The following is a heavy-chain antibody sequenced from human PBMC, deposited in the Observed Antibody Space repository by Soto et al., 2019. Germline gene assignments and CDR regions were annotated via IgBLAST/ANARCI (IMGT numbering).Heavy chain of an antibody. CDR3: ARDNGIAGSFDP. D-gene: IGHD6-13*01. CDR1: GFTFRSYS. CDR2: ISISSRTI. V-gene: IGHV3-48*02. J-gene: IGHJ5*02. Sequence: GSLRLSCAASGFTFRSYSMSWVRQAPGKGPEWVSYISISSRTIYYADSVKGRFTISRDDAKNSLYLQMNSLRDEDTSVYYCARDNGIAGSFDPWGQGTLVTVSS.